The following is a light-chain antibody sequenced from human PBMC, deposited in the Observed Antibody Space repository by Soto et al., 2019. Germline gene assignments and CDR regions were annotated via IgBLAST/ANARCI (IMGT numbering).Light chain of an antibody. V-gene: IGKV3-15*01. Sequence: EIVMTQSPATLSVSPGERATLSCRASQGIKNYLAWFQQKPGQAPRLLVYGASTRATTIPARFSGSGSGTEFTLTITSLQSEDFAVYYCQRYSDWPPWTFGQGTKVDIK. CDR3: QRYSDWPPWT. CDR1: QGIKNY. CDR2: GAS. J-gene: IGKJ1*01.